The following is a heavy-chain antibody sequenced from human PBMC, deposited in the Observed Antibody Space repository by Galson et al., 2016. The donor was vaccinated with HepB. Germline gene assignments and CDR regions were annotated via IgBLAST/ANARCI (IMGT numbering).Heavy chain of an antibody. J-gene: IGHJ5*02. D-gene: IGHD3-10*01. CDR2: IFPDDTK. CDR3: VHSRPRGFGEVLPSWFDP. V-gene: IGHV2-5*02. Sequence: PALVKPTQTLTLTCTFSAFSLNIPGVGVGWIRQPPGKALEWLAIIFPDDTKRYNPSLENRLTISKGPAYNQVVLKMTNMDPVDTATYHCVHSRPRGFGEVLPSWFDPWGQGTLVIVSS. CDR1: AFSLNIPGVG.